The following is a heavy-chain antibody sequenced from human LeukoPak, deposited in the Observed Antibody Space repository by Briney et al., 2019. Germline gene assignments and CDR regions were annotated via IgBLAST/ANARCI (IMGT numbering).Heavy chain of an antibody. CDR2: IIPIFGTA. CDR3: ARDRGSLYDFWVDHGWAP. J-gene: IGHJ5*02. D-gene: IGHD3-3*01. V-gene: IGHV1-69*05. CDR1: GGTFSSYA. Sequence: ASVKVSCKASGGTFSSYAISWVRQAPGQGLEWMGRIIPIFGTANYAQKFQGRVTITTDESTSTAYMELSSLRSDDTAVYYCARDRGSLYDFWVDHGWAPWGQGTLVTVSS.